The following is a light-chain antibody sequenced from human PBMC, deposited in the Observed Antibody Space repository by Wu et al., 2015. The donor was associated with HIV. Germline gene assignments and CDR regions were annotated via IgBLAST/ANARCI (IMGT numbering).Light chain of an antibody. CDR1: HNVTTN. CDR3: QQYISWIT. Sequence: EILMTQSPATLSVSPGDRVTLSCRASHNVTTNLAWYQQKPGQTPTLLIYGASTRATGIAARFSGSGSGTEFTLTISSLQSEDFAVYFCQQYISWITFGQGTRLXIK. V-gene: IGKV3D-15*01. CDR2: GAS. J-gene: IGKJ5*01.